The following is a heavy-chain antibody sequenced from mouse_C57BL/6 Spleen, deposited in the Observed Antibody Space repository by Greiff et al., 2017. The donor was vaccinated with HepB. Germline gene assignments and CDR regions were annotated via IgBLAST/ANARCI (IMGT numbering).Heavy chain of an antibody. Sequence: QVQLQQPGAELVRPGTSVKLSCKASGYTFTSYWMHWVKQRPGQGLEWIGVIDPSDSYTNYNQKFKGKATLTVDTSSSTAYMQLSSLTSEDSAVYYSARYYGSSHFDYRGPGTTLSVSS. V-gene: IGHV1-59*01. CDR3: ARYYGSSHFDY. J-gene: IGHJ2*01. CDR2: IDPSDSYT. D-gene: IGHD1-1*01. CDR1: GYTFTSYW.